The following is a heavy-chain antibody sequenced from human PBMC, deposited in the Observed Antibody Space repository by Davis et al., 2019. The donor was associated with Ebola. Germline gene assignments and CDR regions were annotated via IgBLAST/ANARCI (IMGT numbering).Heavy chain of an antibody. J-gene: IGHJ6*02. Sequence: ASVKVSCKASGYTFTSYGISWVRQAPGQGLEWMAWISAYNGNTNYAQKLQGRVTMTTDTSTSTAYMELRSLRSDDTAVYYCARDVTAMVSLYYYGMDVWGQGTTVTVSS. CDR3: ARDVTAMVSLYYYGMDV. D-gene: IGHD5-18*01. CDR1: GYTFTSYG. CDR2: ISAYNGNT. V-gene: IGHV1-18*01.